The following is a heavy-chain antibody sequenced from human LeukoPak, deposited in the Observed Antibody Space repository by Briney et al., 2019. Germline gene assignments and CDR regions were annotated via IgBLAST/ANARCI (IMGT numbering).Heavy chain of an antibody. CDR3: TKGFSRIAAAGTEVSY. V-gene: IGHV3-43*02. J-gene: IGHJ4*02. CDR2: ISGDGGST. Sequence: GGSLRLSCAASGFTFDDYAMHWVRQAPGKGLEWVSLISGDGGSTYYADSVKGRFTISRDNSKNSLYLQMNSLRTEDTALYYCTKGFSRIAAAGTEVSYWGQGTLVTVSS. D-gene: IGHD6-13*01. CDR1: GFTFDDYA.